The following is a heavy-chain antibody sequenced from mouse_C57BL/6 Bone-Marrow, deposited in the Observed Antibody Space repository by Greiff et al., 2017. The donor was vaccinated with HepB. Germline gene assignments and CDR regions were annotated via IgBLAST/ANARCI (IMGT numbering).Heavy chain of an antibody. J-gene: IGHJ4*01. D-gene: IGHD1-1*01. CDR1: GFNFKNTY. V-gene: IGHV14-3*01. CDR2: IDPANGNT. CDR3: AFYYGSRYYAMDD. Sequence: VQLQQPGAELVRPGASVKLSCTASGFNFKNTYMHWVKQRPEQGLEWIGRIDPANGNTKYAPKFQGKATITADTSANTAYLQLSSLTSEDTAIYYCAFYYGSRYYAMDDWGKGTSVTVSS.